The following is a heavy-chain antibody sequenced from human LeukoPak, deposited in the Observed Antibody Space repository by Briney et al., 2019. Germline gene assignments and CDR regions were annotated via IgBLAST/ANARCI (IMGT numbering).Heavy chain of an antibody. CDR1: GFSFSNYA. CDR2: ISTDGRDK. CDR3: ARDSAAAAVYYFDY. D-gene: IGHD6-13*01. J-gene: IGHJ4*02. V-gene: IGHV3-30*04. Sequence: QPGRSLRLSCAASGFSFSNYAIHWVRQTPGGGLVCVAVISTDGRDKHYADSVKGRFTISRDNSKSTLYLQMNSLRAEETAVYYCARDSAAAAVYYFDYWGQGTLVSVSS.